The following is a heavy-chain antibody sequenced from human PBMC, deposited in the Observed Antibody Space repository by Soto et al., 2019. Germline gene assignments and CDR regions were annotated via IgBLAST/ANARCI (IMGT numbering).Heavy chain of an antibody. D-gene: IGHD3-10*01. J-gene: IGHJ4*02. CDR2: ISNGGGTT. CDR1: GLTFSSFQ. V-gene: IGHV3-48*03. Sequence: VQLVASGGGFVQPGGSLRLSCAASGLTFSSFQMNWVRQAPGKGLEWVSYISNGGGTTYYAGSVKGRFTISRDNAKNSLYLQMNSLRGEDTARYYCASEYGSGFPVYWGQGTLVTVSS. CDR3: ASEYGSGFPVY.